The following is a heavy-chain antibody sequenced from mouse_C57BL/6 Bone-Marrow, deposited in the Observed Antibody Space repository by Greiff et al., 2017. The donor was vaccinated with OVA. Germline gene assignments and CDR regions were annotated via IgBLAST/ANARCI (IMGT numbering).Heavy chain of an antibody. CDR1: GYTFTDYY. CDR2: IYPGSGNT. V-gene: IGHV1-76*01. D-gene: IGHD3-3*01. CDR3: ARNWGCYPFAY. J-gene: IGHJ3*01. Sequence: VQLQQSGAELVRPGAPVKLSCKASGYTFTDYYINWVKQRPGQGLEWIARIYPGSGNTYYNEKFKGKATLTAEKSSSTAYMQLSSLRSEDSAVYFCARNWGCYPFAYWGQGTLVTVSA.